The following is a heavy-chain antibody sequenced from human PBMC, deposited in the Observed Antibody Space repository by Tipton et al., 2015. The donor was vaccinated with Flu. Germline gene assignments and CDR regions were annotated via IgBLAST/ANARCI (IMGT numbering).Heavy chain of an antibody. V-gene: IGHV4-59*01. D-gene: IGHD3-3*01. Sequence: LRLSCTVSGGSMSSYYWSWIRQSPGKGLGWIGNIYYSGSPNYDPSLKSRVTISVDMSKNQFSLKLSSVTAADTAVYYCARSMVGIFGVVEGCHGMDVWGQGTTVSVSS. J-gene: IGHJ6*02. CDR2: IYYSGSP. CDR1: GGSMSSYY. CDR3: ARSMVGIFGVVEGCHGMDV.